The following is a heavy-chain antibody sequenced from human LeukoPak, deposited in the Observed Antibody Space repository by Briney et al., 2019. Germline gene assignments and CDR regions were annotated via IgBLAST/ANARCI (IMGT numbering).Heavy chain of an antibody. V-gene: IGHV3-33*01. CDR2: IWYDGSNK. CDR3: ARGMGDSHDY. CDR1: GCTFSSYG. J-gene: IGHJ4*02. D-gene: IGHD2-21*02. Sequence: PGRALRLSCAASGCTFSSYGMHWVRQAPGKGLEWVAVIWYDGSNKYYADSVKGRFTISRDNSKNTLYLQMNSLRAEDTAVYYCARGMGDSHDYWGQGTLVTVSS.